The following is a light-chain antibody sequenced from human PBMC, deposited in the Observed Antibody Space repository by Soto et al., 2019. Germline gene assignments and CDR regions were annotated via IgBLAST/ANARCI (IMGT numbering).Light chain of an antibody. J-gene: IGLJ2*01. Sequence: QSVLTQPGSVSGSPVQSITISCTGTRSDIGAYNFVSWYQQHPGEVPKLILYDVNVRPSGVSNRFSGSKSGNTASLTISGLQAEDEADYYCTSWTTSTTMIFGGGTKVTVL. CDR1: RSDIGAYNF. CDR2: DVN. CDR3: TSWTTSTTMI. V-gene: IGLV2-14*03.